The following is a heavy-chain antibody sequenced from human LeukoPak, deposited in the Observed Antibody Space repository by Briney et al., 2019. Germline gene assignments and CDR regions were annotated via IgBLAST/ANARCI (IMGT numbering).Heavy chain of an antibody. CDR3: ARDRYGSGSHDY. CDR1: GGSISSYY. D-gene: IGHD3-10*01. V-gene: IGHV4-59*01. CDR2: IYYSGST. Sequence: SETLSLTCTVSGGSISSYYWSWIRQPPGKGLEWIGYIYYSGSTNYNPSLKSRVTISVDTSKNQFSLKLSSVTAADTAVYYCARDRYGSGSHDYWGQGTLVTVSS. J-gene: IGHJ4*02.